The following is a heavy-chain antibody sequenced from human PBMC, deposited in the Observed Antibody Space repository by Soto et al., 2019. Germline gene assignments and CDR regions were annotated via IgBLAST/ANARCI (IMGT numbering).Heavy chain of an antibody. Sequence: QVQLVESGGGVVQPGRSLRLSCAASGFTFSSYGMHWVRQAPGKGLEWVAVIWFDGSNKFYADSVKGRFTISSDNSKNTVSLQMNSLRDEHSAAYYCATTGPYWGQGTLVTVSS. CDR2: IWFDGSNK. CDR1: GFTFSSYG. V-gene: IGHV3-33*01. CDR3: ATTGPY. J-gene: IGHJ4*02.